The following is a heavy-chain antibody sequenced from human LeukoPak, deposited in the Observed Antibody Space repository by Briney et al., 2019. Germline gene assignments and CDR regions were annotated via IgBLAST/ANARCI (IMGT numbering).Heavy chain of an antibody. CDR2: INPNSGNT. D-gene: IGHD2-2*01. V-gene: IGHV1-8*01. Sequence: ASVKVSCKAFGYTFTSYDINWVRQATGQGLEWMGWINPNSGNTGYAQKFQGRVTMTRNTSISTAYMEPSSLRSEDTAVYYCARGRGLYCSSTSCYAFDYWGQGTLVTVSS. CDR1: GYTFTSYD. J-gene: IGHJ4*02. CDR3: ARGRGLYCSSTSCYAFDY.